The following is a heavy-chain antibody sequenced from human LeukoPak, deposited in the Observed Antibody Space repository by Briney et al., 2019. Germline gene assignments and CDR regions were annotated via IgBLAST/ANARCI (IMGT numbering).Heavy chain of an antibody. D-gene: IGHD2-15*01. CDR3: ATVRGVYCSGGSCYSPLWFDY. V-gene: IGHV1-24*01. J-gene: IGHJ4*02. Sequence: ASVKVSCKVSGYTLTELSMHWVRPAPGKGLEWMGGFDPEDGETIYAQKFQGRVTMTEDTPTDTAYMELSSPRSEDTAVYYCATVRGVYCSGGSCYSPLWFDYWGQGTLVTVSS. CDR1: GYTLTELS. CDR2: FDPEDGET.